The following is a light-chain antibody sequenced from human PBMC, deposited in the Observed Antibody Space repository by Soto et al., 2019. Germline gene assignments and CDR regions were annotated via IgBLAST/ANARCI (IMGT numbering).Light chain of an antibody. V-gene: IGKV3-20*01. CDR3: LQYGSSPWT. CDR1: QSVSSSY. Sequence: DIVLTQSPGTLSLSPGERATLSCRASQSVSSSYLAWYQQKPGQAPRLLIYGASSRATGIPDRFSGSGSETDFTLTISRLEPEDFAVYYCLQYGSSPWTFGQGTKVDIK. J-gene: IGKJ1*01. CDR2: GAS.